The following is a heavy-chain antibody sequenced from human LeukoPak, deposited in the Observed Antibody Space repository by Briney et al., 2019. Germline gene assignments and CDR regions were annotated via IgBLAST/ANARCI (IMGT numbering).Heavy chain of an antibody. J-gene: IGHJ4*02. V-gene: IGHV3-23*01. CDR1: AFTFSRSA. D-gene: IGHD6-19*01. CDR3: ARDAARYGSGWYYDF. Sequence: QPGGSLSLSCATSAFTFSRSAMSWVRQAPGKGLEWVSAISSDGGNTYYADSVKGRFTISRDNSRNTLYLQMNSLRAEDTAVYYCARDAARYGSGWYYDFWGQGTLVTVSS. CDR2: ISSDGGNT.